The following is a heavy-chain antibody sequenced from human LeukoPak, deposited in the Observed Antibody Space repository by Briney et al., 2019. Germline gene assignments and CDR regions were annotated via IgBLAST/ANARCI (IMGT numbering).Heavy chain of an antibody. Sequence: SQTLSLTCAISGDSVSSNSAAWNWIRQSPSRGLEWLGRTYYRSKWYNDYAVSVKSRITINPDTSKNQFPLQLNSVTPEDTAVYYCARGLVYGYSFHYYYYMDVWGKGTTVTVSS. CDR1: GDSVSSNSAA. CDR2: TYYRSKWYN. J-gene: IGHJ6*03. D-gene: IGHD5-18*01. CDR3: ARGLVYGYSFHYYYYMDV. V-gene: IGHV6-1*01.